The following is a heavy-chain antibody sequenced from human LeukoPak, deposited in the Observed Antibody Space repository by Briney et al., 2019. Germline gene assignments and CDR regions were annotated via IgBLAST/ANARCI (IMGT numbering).Heavy chain of an antibody. Sequence: SQTLSLTCAISGDSVSSSSSAWNWISQSPSGRLEWLGRTYLRSNWNKDYAETVKGRMTIDPDTSKNQFSLQLNSGTPEDTALYYCARNLRPDFDYGDRGTLVTVSS. CDR3: ARNLRPDFDY. V-gene: IGHV6-1*01. D-gene: IGHD5-12*01. CDR2: TYLRSNWNK. CDR1: GDSVSSSSSA. J-gene: IGHJ4*02.